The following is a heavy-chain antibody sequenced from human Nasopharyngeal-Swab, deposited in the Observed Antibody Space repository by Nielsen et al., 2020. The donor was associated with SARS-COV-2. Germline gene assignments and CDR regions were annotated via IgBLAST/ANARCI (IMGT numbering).Heavy chain of an antibody. Sequence: SETLSLTCAVYGGSFSGYYWSWIRQPPGKGLEWIGETNHSGSTNYNPSLKSRVTISVDTSKNQFSLKLSSVTAADTAVYYCSYSSSWYPPPYYGMDVWGQGTTVTVSS. J-gene: IGHJ6*02. D-gene: IGHD6-13*01. V-gene: IGHV4-34*01. CDR3: SYSSSWYPPPYYGMDV. CDR2: TNHSGST. CDR1: GGSFSGYY.